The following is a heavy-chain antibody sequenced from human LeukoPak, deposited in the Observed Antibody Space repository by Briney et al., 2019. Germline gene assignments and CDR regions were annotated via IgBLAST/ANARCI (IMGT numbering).Heavy chain of an antibody. Sequence: PGGSLRLSCSASAFNFSDHYMSWLRQAPGKGLEWISKIGGSGSPGYYADSVKGRFTISRDNAKNSLYLQMNSLRAEDTGVYYCARDIKVVVSDLVHHYYYGLDVWGQGTTVTVSS. V-gene: IGHV3-11*01. CDR1: AFNFSDHY. J-gene: IGHJ6*02. CDR3: ARDIKVVVSDLVHHYYYGLDV. CDR2: IGGSGSPG. D-gene: IGHD2-2*01.